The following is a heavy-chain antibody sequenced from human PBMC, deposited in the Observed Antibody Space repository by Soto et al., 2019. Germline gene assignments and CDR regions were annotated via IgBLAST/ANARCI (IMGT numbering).Heavy chain of an antibody. V-gene: IGHV1-2*02. Sequence: ASVKVSCKASGYTFTSYYMHWVRQAPGQGLEWMGWINPNSGGTNYAQKFQGRVTMTRDTSISTAYMELSRLRSDETAVYYCARYSSSKAFDIWGQGTVVTVSS. D-gene: IGHD6-6*01. J-gene: IGHJ3*02. CDR1: GYTFTSYY. CDR2: INPNSGGT. CDR3: ARYSSSKAFDI.